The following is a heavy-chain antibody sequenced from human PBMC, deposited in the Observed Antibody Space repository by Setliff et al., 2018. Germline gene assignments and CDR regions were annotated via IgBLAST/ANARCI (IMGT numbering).Heavy chain of an antibody. D-gene: IGHD1-7*01. Sequence: GASVKVSCKASGYIFSAYHVHWVRQAPGQGPEWVGCIRPRRGDTKSAQKFQGRLTMTGDASINTAFMELTGLTSDDTAVYYCARAPSGTGFYHFFSYVDVWGKGTTVTVSS. V-gene: IGHV1-2*02. CDR1: GYIFSAYH. CDR2: IRPRRGDT. CDR3: ARAPSGTGFYHFFSYVDV. J-gene: IGHJ6*03.